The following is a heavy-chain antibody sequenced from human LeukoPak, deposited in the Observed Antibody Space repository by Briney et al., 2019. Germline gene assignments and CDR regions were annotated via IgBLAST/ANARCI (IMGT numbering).Heavy chain of an antibody. CDR2: MSWNSGSI. CDR1: GFTFDDYA. CDR3: AKDGSRYYYGSGSLFDY. V-gene: IGHV3-9*01. D-gene: IGHD3-10*01. Sequence: GGSLRLSCAASGFTFDDYAMDWVRQAPGKGLEWVSSMSWNSGSIGYADSVKGRFTISRDNAKNSLYLQTNSLRAEDTALYYCAKDGSRYYYGSGSLFDYWGQGTLVTVSS. J-gene: IGHJ4*02.